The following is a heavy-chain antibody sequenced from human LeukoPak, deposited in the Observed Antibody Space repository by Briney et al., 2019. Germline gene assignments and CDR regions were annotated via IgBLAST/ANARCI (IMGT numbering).Heavy chain of an antibody. D-gene: IGHD5-12*01. J-gene: IGHJ4*02. CDR1: GYTFTGYY. CDR3: ARGLVATMVDY. V-gene: IGHV1-2*07. CDR2: INPNSGGT. Sequence: ASVKVSCKASGYTFTGYYMHWVPHAPGQGLEWMGWINPNSGGTKYAHKFQGRVTMTRDTSITTAYMELSRLRSDDTAVYYCARGLVATMVDYWGQGTLVTVS.